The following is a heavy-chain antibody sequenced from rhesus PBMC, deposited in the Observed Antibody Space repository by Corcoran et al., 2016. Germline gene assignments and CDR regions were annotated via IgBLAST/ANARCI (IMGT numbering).Heavy chain of an antibody. CDR2: ISNGGGRT. D-gene: IGHD6-25*01. Sequence: EVQLVESGGGLVQPGGSLRLYCAASGFTFSSYGMHWVRQAPGKGLEWVSYISNGGGRTYYADSVKCRFTIYSDNSKNTLSLQMNSLRAEDTAVYYCAKDKGYSGSWHAFDFWGQGLRVTVSS. CDR3: AKDKGYSGSWHAFDF. V-gene: IGHV3S5*01. J-gene: IGHJ3*01. CDR1: GFTFSSYG.